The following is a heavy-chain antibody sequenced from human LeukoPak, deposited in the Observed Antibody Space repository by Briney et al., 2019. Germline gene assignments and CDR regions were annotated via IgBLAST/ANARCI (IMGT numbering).Heavy chain of an antibody. Sequence: GGSLRLSCAASGFTFSSYAMHWVRQAPGKGLEWVAVISYEGSNKCYADSVKGRFTISRDNSKNTLYLQMNSLRAEDTAVYYCARDPLYYDSSQLLYWGQGTLVTVSS. CDR1: GFTFSSYA. D-gene: IGHD3-22*01. J-gene: IGHJ4*02. V-gene: IGHV3-30-3*01. CDR3: ARDPLYYDSSQLLY. CDR2: ISYEGSNK.